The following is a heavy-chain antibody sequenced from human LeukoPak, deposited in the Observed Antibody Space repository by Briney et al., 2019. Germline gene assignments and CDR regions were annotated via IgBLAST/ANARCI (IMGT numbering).Heavy chain of an antibody. Sequence: ASVKVSCKASGYTFNSYGISWVRQAPGQGLEWMGWISAYNGNTNYAQKLQGRVTMTTDTSTSTAYMELRSPRSDDTAVYYCASTGYCSGGSCPYYYYGMDVWGQGTTVTVSS. CDR2: ISAYNGNT. CDR1: GYTFNSYG. J-gene: IGHJ6*02. CDR3: ASTGYCSGGSCPYYYYGMDV. V-gene: IGHV1-18*01. D-gene: IGHD2-15*01.